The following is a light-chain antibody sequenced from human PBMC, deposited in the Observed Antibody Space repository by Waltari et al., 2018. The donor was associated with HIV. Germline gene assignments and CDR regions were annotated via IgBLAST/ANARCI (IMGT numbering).Light chain of an antibody. CDR2: HDD. Sequence: QSVLTQSPSVSAAPGQTVTISCSGSNSNIGSHAVTWYRQSPGKPPKLLVYHDDLILSGVSDRLSASKSGTSASLAINDLQSEDESLYYCATWDDGLNALLFGGGTKVTVL. CDR1: NSNIGSHA. V-gene: IGLV1-36*01. CDR3: ATWDDGLNALL. J-gene: IGLJ2*01.